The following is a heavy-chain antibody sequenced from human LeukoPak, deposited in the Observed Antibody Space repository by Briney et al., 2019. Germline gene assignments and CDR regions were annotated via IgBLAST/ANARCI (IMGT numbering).Heavy chain of an antibody. CDR2: IYYSGST. CDR3: ARQALGGYDFWSGYPNWFDP. Sequence: SETLSLTCTVSGGSISSSSYYWGWIRQPPGKGLGWIGSIYYSGSTYYNPSLKSRVTISVDTSKNQFSLKLSSVTAADTAVYYCARQALGGYDFWSGYPNWFDPWGQGTLVTVSS. J-gene: IGHJ5*02. V-gene: IGHV4-39*01. D-gene: IGHD3-3*01. CDR1: GGSISSSSYY.